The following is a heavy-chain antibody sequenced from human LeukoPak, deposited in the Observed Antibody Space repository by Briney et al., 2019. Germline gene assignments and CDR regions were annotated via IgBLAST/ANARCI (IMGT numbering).Heavy chain of an antibody. CDR2: IYYSGST. Sequence: SETLSLTCTVSGGSISSYYWSWIRQPPGKGLEWIGYIYYSGSTNYNPSLKSRVTISVDTSKNQFSLKLSSVTAADTAVYYCARRVTYNWFDPWGQGTLVTVSS. V-gene: IGHV4-59*01. CDR3: ARRVTYNWFDP. CDR1: GGSISSYY. J-gene: IGHJ5*02. D-gene: IGHD4-11*01.